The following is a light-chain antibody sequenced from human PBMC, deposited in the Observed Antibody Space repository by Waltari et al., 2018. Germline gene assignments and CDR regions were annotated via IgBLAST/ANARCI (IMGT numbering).Light chain of an antibody. CDR1: QSISAY. Sequence: DIQMTQSPSSLSASVGDRVTITCRASQSISAYLNWYQQKPGKAPTLLIYTASNLQSGVPSRFSGSGSGTDFTLTINSLQPEDFATYYCQQSFKTPYSCGQGTHLDIK. V-gene: IGKV1-39*01. CDR3: QQSFKTPYS. J-gene: IGKJ2*03. CDR2: TAS.